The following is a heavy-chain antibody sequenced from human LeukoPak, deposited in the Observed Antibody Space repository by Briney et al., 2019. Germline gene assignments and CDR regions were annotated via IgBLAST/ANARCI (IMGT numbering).Heavy chain of an antibody. D-gene: IGHD6-19*01. CDR2: IYYSGST. V-gene: IGHV4-39*02. CDR3: SREYSSGSDY. CDR1: GGSISSSSYY. J-gene: IGHJ4*02. Sequence: SEALSLTCTVSGGSISSSSYYWGWIRQPPGKGLEWIGSIYYSGSTYYNPSLKSRVTISVDTSKNQFSLKLSSGTAADTAVYYCSREYSSGSDYWGQGTLVTVFS.